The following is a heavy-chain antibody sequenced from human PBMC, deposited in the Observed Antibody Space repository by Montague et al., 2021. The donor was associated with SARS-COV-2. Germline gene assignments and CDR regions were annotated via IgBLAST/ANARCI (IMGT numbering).Heavy chain of an antibody. V-gene: IGHV4-4*02. J-gene: IGHJ4*02. CDR3: ASPKEGSGYYRPFDY. CDR2: IYHTGNT. Sequence: ETLSLTCGVSGASVASTNWWSWVRQPTGKGLEWIGEIYHTGNTNYSPSLKSRVYISLDKSKNQLSLRLNSVTAADTAVYYCASPKEGSGYYRPFDYWGQGILVTVSS. D-gene: IGHD3-22*01. CDR1: GASVASTNW.